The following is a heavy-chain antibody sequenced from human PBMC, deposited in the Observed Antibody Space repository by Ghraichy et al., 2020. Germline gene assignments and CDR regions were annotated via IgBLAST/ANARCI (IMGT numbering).Heavy chain of an antibody. Sequence: GGSLRLSCAASGFTFSRHWMTWVRQAPGRGLELLANINQDGSTILYVDSVQGRFTISRDNAKNLLYLQMNSLRAEDAAVYYCASHRDFCLDYWGQGTLVTVST. CDR2: INQDGSTI. D-gene: IGHD3/OR15-3a*01. CDR3: ASHRDFCLDY. CDR1: GFTFSRHW. V-gene: IGHV3-7*01. J-gene: IGHJ4*02.